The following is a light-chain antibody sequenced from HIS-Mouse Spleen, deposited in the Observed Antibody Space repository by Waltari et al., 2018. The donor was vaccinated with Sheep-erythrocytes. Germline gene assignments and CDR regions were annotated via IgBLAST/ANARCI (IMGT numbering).Light chain of an antibody. CDR1: QSVLYSSNNKNY. CDR3: QQYYSTLT. J-gene: IGKJ4*01. Sequence: DIVMTQSPDSLAVSLGERATINCKSSQSVLYSSNNKNYLAWYQQKPGQPPKLRIYWAATREAGVPDRVSGSGSGTDFTLTTSSLQAEDVAVYYCQQYYSTLTFGGGTKVEIK. CDR2: WAA. V-gene: IGKV4-1*01.